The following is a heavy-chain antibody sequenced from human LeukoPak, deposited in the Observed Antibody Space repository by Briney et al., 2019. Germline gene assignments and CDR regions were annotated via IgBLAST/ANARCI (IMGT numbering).Heavy chain of an antibody. CDR3: AKHGDGYDDTLDI. Sequence: SETLSLTCTVSGDSISPYYWNWIRQPPGKRLEWIGDISYSGSTKYIPSLKSRVSISVDTSTNQFFLKLTSVTAADTAMYYSAKHGDGYDDTLDIWGQGTMVTVSS. J-gene: IGHJ3*02. D-gene: IGHD5-24*01. V-gene: IGHV4-59*08. CDR1: GDSISPYY. CDR2: ISYSGST.